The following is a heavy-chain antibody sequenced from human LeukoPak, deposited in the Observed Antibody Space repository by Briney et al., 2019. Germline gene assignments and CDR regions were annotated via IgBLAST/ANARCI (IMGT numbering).Heavy chain of an antibody. J-gene: IGHJ4*02. CDR1: GFTVRNNY. CDR2: IYSGGST. D-gene: IGHD3-10*01. Sequence: QPGGSLRLSCAASGFTVRNNYMSWVRQAPGKGLEWVSVIYSGGSTYYADSVKGRFTISRDNSKNTLYLQMNSLRAEDKAVYFCATGERMVRGDGVYYWGQGTLVTVSS. V-gene: IGHV3-66*01. CDR3: ATGERMVRGDGVYY.